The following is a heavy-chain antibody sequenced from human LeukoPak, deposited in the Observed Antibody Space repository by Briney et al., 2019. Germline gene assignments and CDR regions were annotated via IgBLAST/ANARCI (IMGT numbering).Heavy chain of an antibody. D-gene: IGHD3-3*01. Sequence: SETLSLTCTVSGGSISSYYWSWIRQPPGKGLEWIGRIYTSGSTNYNPSPKSRVTISVDTSKNQFSLKLSSVTAADTAVYYCARVHDDFWSGRNGAFDIWGQGTMVTVSS. V-gene: IGHV4-4*08. CDR2: IYTSGST. CDR3: ARVHDDFWSGRNGAFDI. CDR1: GGSISSYY. J-gene: IGHJ3*02.